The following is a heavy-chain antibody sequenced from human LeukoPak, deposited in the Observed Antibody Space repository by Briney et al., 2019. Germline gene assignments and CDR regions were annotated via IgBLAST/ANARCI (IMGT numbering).Heavy chain of an antibody. V-gene: IGHV4-39*07. CDR1: GGSISTTNYY. CDR3: ARGGPIYSTGTFDP. Sequence: SETLSLTCTVSGGSISTTNYYWGWIRLSPGKGLEWFGCVYYSGSTYYNPSLKSRVTISVDKSKNQFSLKLRSVTAADTAVYYCARGGPIYSTGTFDPWGQGTLVTVSS. D-gene: IGHD6-19*01. J-gene: IGHJ5*02. CDR2: VYYSGST.